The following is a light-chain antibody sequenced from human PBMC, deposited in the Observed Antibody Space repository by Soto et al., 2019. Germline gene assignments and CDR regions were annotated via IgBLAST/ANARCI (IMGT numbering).Light chain of an antibody. CDR1: SEVGSYSR. CDR3: SSYAGSSNV. J-gene: IGLJ1*01. Sequence: QSALTQPPSVSGSPGHSVTISCTGTSEVGSYSRVSWYQQSPGTSPKLLIYDVTKRPLGVSDRFSGSKSGNTASLTVSGLQAEDEADYYCSSYAGSSNVFGTGTKVTVL. CDR2: DVT. V-gene: IGLV2-8*01.